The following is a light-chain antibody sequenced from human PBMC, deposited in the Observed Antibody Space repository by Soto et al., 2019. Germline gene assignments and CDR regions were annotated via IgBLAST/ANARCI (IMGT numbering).Light chain of an antibody. Sequence: MTXSPXSXXASXXXXXTIXXRXXXXXXXXLNWFQHSPGQPPKLLLFAASNLHAGVPPRFSGSGSGTSFSLTIRSLQPEDFATYYCQQSFNLPRTFGPGTRVEFK. V-gene: IGKV1-39*01. CDR2: AAS. CDR3: QQSFNLPRT. J-gene: IGKJ1*01. CDR1: XXXXXX.